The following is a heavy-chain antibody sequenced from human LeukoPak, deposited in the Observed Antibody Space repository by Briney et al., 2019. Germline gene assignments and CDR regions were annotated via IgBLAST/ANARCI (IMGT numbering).Heavy chain of an antibody. Sequence: ASVKVSCTASGYTFTSYYIHWVRQAPGQGLEWMGIINASGGSTSYAQKFQGRVTVTRDTSTSTVYMELSSLRSKDTAVYYCARGLKPPWDSTDYHDWGQGTLVTVSS. CDR3: ARGLKPPWDSTDYHD. CDR2: INASGGST. V-gene: IGHV1-46*01. J-gene: IGHJ4*02. CDR1: GYTFTSYY. D-gene: IGHD2-2*01.